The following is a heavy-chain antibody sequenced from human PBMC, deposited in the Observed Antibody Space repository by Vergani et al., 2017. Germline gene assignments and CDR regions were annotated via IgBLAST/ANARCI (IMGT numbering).Heavy chain of an antibody. Sequence: EVKLLESGGSLKQPGGSVRLSCAASGFTFSTYAMTWVRQAPGKGLEWVSALTGGGGSTYYAASFKGRFIISRDNSRDTLYLQRNSLRPEDTATYYCVKDAGSYENFFDSWGQGTLVTVSS. CDR2: LTGGGGST. CDR3: VKDAGSYENFFDS. V-gene: IGHV3-23*01. D-gene: IGHD1-26*01. CDR1: GFTFSTYA. J-gene: IGHJ4*02.